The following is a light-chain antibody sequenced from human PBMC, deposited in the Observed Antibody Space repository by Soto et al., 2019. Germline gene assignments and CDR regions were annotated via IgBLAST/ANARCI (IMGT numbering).Light chain of an antibody. J-gene: IGKJ3*01. CDR2: TAS. V-gene: IGKV1-27*01. CDR1: QAISNY. Sequence: DIQMTQSPSSLSASVGDRVTITCRASQAISNYVAWYQQRPGKVPKLLIYTASTLQSGVPARFSGSGSGTHFTLPISSLQPEDVATYYCQMHYSAPFSFGPGTKVDIK. CDR3: QMHYSAPFS.